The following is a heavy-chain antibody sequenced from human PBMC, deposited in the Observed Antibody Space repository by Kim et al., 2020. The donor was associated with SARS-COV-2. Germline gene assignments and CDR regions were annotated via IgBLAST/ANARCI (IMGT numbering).Heavy chain of an antibody. V-gene: IGHV4-31*03. CDR2: VYRSGAT. Sequence: SETLSLTCTVSGGSITDSLYFWTWIRQFPGEGLEYIGYVYRSGATYYNPSLRSRLNISVDTSRDQFSLKLSSVTAADTAVYFCARDIRTVGMGTTYFDVWGQGTLVTVSS. J-gene: IGHJ4*02. CDR3: ARDIRTVGMGTTYFDV. CDR1: GGSITDSLYF. D-gene: IGHD1-26*01.